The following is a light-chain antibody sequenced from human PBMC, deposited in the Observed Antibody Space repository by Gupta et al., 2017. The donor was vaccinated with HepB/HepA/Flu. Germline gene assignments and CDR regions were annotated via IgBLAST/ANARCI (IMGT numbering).Light chain of an antibody. J-gene: IGKJ2*01. V-gene: IGKV2-30*02. CDR3: SHGTHWPYN. CDR1: QSLVHSDGNTY. Sequence: DVVMTQSPLSLPVTLGQPASFSCRSSQSLVHSDGNTYLNWFQQRPGQPPRRLIYQVSSRDSGVPDRLRGSGSGTDFTLTISRVEAEDVGVYYGSHGTHWPYNFGQGTNMEIK. CDR2: QVS.